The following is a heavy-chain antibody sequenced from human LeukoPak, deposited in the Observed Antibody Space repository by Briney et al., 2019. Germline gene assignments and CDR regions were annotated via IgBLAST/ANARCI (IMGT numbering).Heavy chain of an antibody. J-gene: IGHJ3*02. CDR3: ARISSKSDDALDI. V-gene: IGHV1-8*03. D-gene: IGHD2-2*01. CDR1: GYTFSTNY. Sequence: GASVKVSCKASGYTFSTNYINWVRQATGHGLEWLGWMNPDSGVTGYSQKFQGRVTITRDTSISTAYMELSSLISEDTAVYYCARISSKSDDALDIWGQGTMVTVTS. CDR2: MNPDSGVT.